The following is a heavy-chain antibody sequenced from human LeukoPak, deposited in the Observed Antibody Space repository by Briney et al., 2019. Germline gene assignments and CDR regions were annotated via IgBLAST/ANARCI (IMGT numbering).Heavy chain of an antibody. CDR3: ARELTSGWPYYFDY. J-gene: IGHJ4*02. CDR2: ISTSGST. Sequence: KASETLSLTCTVSGGSISSGSYYWSWIRQPAGKGLEWIGRISTSGSTNYNPSLKSRVTISVDTSKNQFSLQLNSVTPEDTAVYYCARELTSGWPYYFDYWGQGTLVTVSS. CDR1: GGSISSGSYY. V-gene: IGHV4-61*02. D-gene: IGHD6-19*01.